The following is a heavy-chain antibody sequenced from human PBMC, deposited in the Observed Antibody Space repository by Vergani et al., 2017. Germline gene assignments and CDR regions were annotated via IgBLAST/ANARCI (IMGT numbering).Heavy chain of an antibody. J-gene: IGHJ4*02. Sequence: QVTLKESGPVLVKPTETLTLTCTVSGFSLSNARMGVSWIRQPPGKALEWLAHIFSNDEKSYSTSLKSRLTISKDPSKRQVVLTMTNIDPVDTATYYCARVTYYGSGLSDYWGQGTLVTVSS. CDR1: GFSLSNARMG. CDR2: IFSNDEK. CDR3: ARVTYYGSGLSDY. V-gene: IGHV2-26*01. D-gene: IGHD3-10*01.